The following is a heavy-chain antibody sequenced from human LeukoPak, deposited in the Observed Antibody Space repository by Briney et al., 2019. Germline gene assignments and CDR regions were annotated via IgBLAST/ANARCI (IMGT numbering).Heavy chain of an antibody. J-gene: IGHJ4*02. V-gene: IGHV3-48*02. CDR2: ISGSSSTI. CDR1: GFTFSSYN. Sequence: GGSLTLSRAASGFTFSSYNMNWVRQAAGRGLEWVSYISGSSSTIYYADSVKGRFTISRDNAKNSLYLQMNSLRDEDTAVYYSARVGELMGRGVIFDYWGQGTLVTVSS. D-gene: IGHD3-10*01. CDR3: ARVGELMGRGVIFDY.